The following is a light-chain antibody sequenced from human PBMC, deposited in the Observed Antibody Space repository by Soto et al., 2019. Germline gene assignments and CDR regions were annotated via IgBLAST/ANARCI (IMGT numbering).Light chain of an antibody. CDR1: QSVRSL. Sequence: ETVLTQSPGTLSLSPGERATLSCRASQSVRSLLAWYQQKPGQAPRLLIYGASSRASGIPDRFSGTGSETDFTLTISSLEPEDFAIYYCQQRSKMPLTFGHGTKVDIK. CDR2: GAS. V-gene: IGKV3-11*01. CDR3: QQRSKMPLT. J-gene: IGKJ1*01.